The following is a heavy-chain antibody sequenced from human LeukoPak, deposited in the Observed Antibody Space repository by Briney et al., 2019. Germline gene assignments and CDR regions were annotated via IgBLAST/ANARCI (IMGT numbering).Heavy chain of an antibody. CDR2: IYYSGST. D-gene: IGHD6-13*01. CDR1: GGSISSSSYY. J-gene: IGHJ3*02. Sequence: PSETLSLTCTVSGGSISSSSYYWGWIRQPPGKGLEWIGSIYYSGSTYYNPSLKSRVTISVDTSKNQFSLKLSSVTAADTAVYSCARHRIAAVPNAFDIWGQGTMVTVSS. V-gene: IGHV4-39*01. CDR3: ARHRIAAVPNAFDI.